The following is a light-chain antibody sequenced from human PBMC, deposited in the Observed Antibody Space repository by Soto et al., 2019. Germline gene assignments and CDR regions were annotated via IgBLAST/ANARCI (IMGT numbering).Light chain of an antibody. CDR2: GAS. CDR3: QQYNNYFT. J-gene: IGKJ4*01. Sequence: EVVLTQSPGTLSLSPGERATLSCRASQSFSSTYLAWYQQKPGQAPRLLIYGASTRATDMPGTFSGRGSGTEFTLTISSLQSEDFATYYCQQYNNYFTFGGGTKVDIK. CDR1: QSFSSTY. V-gene: IGKV3-15*01.